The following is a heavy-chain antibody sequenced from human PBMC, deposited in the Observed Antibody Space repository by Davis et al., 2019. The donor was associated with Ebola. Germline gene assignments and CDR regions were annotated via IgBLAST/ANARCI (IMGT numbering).Heavy chain of an antibody. V-gene: IGHV3-21*01. D-gene: IGHD5-12*01. CDR2: ISSSSSYI. CDR3: ASTPDIVEYGMDV. Sequence: GGSLRLSCAASGFTFSSYSMNWVRQAPGKGLEWVSSISSSSSYIYYADSVKGRFTISRDNAKNSLYLQMNSLRAEDTAVYYCASTPDIVEYGMDVWGQGTTVTVSS. CDR1: GFTFSSYS. J-gene: IGHJ6*02.